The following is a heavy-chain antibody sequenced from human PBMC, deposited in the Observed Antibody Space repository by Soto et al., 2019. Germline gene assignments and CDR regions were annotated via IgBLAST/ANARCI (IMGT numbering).Heavy chain of an antibody. CDR3: ANIVGDYAGY. D-gene: IGHD4-17*01. J-gene: IGHJ4*02. V-gene: IGHV3-23*01. Sequence: GGSLRLSCAASGFTFSSYAMSWFGQAPGKGLEWVSAISGSGGSTYYADSVKGRFTISRDNSKNTLYLQMNSLRAEDTAVYYCANIVGDYAGYWGQGTLVTVSS. CDR2: ISGSGGST. CDR1: GFTFSSYA.